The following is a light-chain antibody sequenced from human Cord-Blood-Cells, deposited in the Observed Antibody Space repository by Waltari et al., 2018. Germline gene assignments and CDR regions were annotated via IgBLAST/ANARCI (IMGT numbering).Light chain of an antibody. CDR1: QSVSSIY. Sequence: ELVLTQSPGASCLSPGERATPSGRASQSVSSIYLAWYQQKPGQAPRLLIYGASSRATGIPDRFSGSRCGTDFTHNISRLEADGSAGYYCQQYGRSPMDTLGQGTKLEI. V-gene: IGKV3-20*01. CDR2: GAS. J-gene: IGKJ2*01. CDR3: QQYGRSPMDT.